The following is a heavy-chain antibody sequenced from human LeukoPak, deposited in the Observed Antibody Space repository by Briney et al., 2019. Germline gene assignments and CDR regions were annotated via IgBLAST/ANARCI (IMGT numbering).Heavy chain of an antibody. V-gene: IGHV2-5*01. Sequence: TLSLTCTVSGYSISSGYYWGWIRQPPGRALEWLAVIYWNDDKSFSPSLKTRLTITKDTSKNQVVLTLANMDPVDTATYYCAHRRRVVQLGRLFSGPRTENWFDPWGPGILVTVSS. D-gene: IGHD1-1*01. CDR3: AHRRRVVQLGRLFSGPRTENWFDP. CDR2: IYWNDDK. CDR1: GYSISSGYY. J-gene: IGHJ5*02.